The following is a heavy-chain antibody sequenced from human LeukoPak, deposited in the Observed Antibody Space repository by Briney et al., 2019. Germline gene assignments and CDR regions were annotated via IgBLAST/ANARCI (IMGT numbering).Heavy chain of an antibody. CDR2: SYYSGAT. Sequence: SETLSLTCTVSGGSISNIRYYWGWIRQPPGKGREWIGTSYYSGATYYNPSLKSRVTLSVDTSKNQFSLKLNSVTAADSAVYYCAKYDSSGYYSDAFDMWGQGTRVTVSS. D-gene: IGHD3-22*01. J-gene: IGHJ3*02. CDR1: GGSISNIRYY. V-gene: IGHV4-39*01. CDR3: AKYDSSGYYSDAFDM.